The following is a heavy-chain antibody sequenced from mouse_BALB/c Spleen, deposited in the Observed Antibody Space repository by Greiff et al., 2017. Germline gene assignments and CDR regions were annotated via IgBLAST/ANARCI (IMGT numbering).Heavy chain of an antibody. V-gene: IGHV5-9*03. CDR2: ISSGGGNT. J-gene: IGHJ2*01. CDR3: ARLIPNSFFDY. CDR1: GFTFSSYT. Sequence: DVKLVESGGGLVKPGGSLKLSCAASGFTFSSYTMSWVRQTPEKRLEWVATISSGGGNTYYPDSVKGRFTISRDYAKNNLYLQMSSMRSEDTAVYSCARLIPNSFFDYWDQGTTLTVSS.